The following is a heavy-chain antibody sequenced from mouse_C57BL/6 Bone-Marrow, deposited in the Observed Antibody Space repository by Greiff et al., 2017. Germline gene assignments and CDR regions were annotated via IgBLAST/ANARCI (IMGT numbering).Heavy chain of an antibody. CDR1: GYTFTSYW. J-gene: IGHJ4*01. CDR2: IYPGNSDT. CDR3: TRGGTTVVDYAMDY. V-gene: IGHV1-5*01. Sequence: EVQLQQSGTVLARPGASVKMSCKTSGYTFTSYWMHWVKQRPGQGLEWIGAIYPGNSDTSYNQKFKGKAKLTAVTSASTAYMELSSLTNEDSAVYYGTRGGTTVVDYAMDYWGQGTSVTVSS. D-gene: IGHD1-1*01.